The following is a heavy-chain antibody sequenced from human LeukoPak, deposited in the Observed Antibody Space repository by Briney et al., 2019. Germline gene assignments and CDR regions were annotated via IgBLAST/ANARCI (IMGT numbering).Heavy chain of an antibody. CDR2: INPNSGGT. V-gene: IGHV1-2*02. CDR1: GYTFTGYY. CDR3: AILGYCSGGSCYYYDY. J-gene: IGHJ4*02. Sequence: GASVKVSCTASGYTFTGYYMHWVRQAPGQGLEWMGWINPNSGGTNYAQKFQGRVTMTRDTSISTAYMELSRLRSDDTAVYYCAILGYCSGGSCYYYDYWGQGTLVTVSS. D-gene: IGHD2-15*01.